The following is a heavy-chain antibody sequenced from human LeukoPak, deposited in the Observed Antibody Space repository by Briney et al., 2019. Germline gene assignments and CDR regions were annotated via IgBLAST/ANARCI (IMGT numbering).Heavy chain of an antibody. CDR2: IGYDGSNK. J-gene: IGHJ4*02. D-gene: IGHD3-10*01. V-gene: IGHV3-33*01. Sequence: GGSLRLSCAASGFIFSNYGMHWVRQAPGKGLEWVALIGYDGSNKHYADSVKGRFTISRDNSKNTLYLQMSSLRVEDTAVYYCASRGQALDYWGQGTLVTVSS. CDR3: ASRGQALDY. CDR1: GFIFSNYG.